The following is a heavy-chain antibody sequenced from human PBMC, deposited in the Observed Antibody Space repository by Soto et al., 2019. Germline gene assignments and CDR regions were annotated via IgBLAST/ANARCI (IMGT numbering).Heavy chain of an antibody. Sequence: QVQLQESGPGLVKPSETLSLTCTVSGGSISSYYWSWIRQPPGKGLEWIGYIYYSGSTNYNPSLKSRCTLSGDTSKNQFSLKLSSVTAADTAVYYCARDSRYYDSSGKDAFDIWGQGTMVTVSS. CDR2: IYYSGST. CDR3: ARDSRYYDSSGKDAFDI. V-gene: IGHV4-59*01. D-gene: IGHD3-22*01. J-gene: IGHJ3*02. CDR1: GGSISSYY.